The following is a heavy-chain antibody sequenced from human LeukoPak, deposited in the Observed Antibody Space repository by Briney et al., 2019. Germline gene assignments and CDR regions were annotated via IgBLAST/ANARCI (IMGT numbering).Heavy chain of an antibody. CDR2: ISSSSSYI. CDR3: ARDSQYYYGSSGYKF. Sequence: PGGSLRLSCAASGFTFSSYSMNWVRQAPGKGLEWVSSISSSSSYIYYADSVKGRFTISRDNAKNSLYLQMNSLRAEDTAVYYCARDSQYYYGSSGYKFWGQGTMVTVSS. V-gene: IGHV3-21*01. D-gene: IGHD3-22*01. J-gene: IGHJ3*01. CDR1: GFTFSSYS.